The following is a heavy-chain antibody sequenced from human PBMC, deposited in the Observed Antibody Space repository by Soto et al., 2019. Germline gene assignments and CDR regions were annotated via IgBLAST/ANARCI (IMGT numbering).Heavy chain of an antibody. J-gene: IGHJ4*02. CDR3: ARRGVSSYYSNY. D-gene: IGHD2-15*01. CDR2: IYYSGST. CDR1: GGSISSYY. V-gene: IGHV4-59*04. Sequence: PSETLSLTCTASGGSISSYYWSWIRQPPGKGLEWIGNIYYSGSTYYNLSLKSRVTISVDTSKNQFSLKLSSVTAADTAVYYCARRGVSSYYSNYWGLGTLVTVSS.